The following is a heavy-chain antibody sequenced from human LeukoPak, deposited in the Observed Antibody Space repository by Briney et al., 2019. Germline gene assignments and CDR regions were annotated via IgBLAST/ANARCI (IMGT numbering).Heavy chain of an antibody. CDR2: ISSSSSYI. D-gene: IGHD6-13*01. CDR1: GYTFSSYS. CDR3: ARGGIAASRFPEDY. J-gene: IGHJ4*02. V-gene: IGHV3-21*01. Sequence: GGSLRLSCAASGYTFSSYSMNWVRQAPGKGLKWVSSISSSSSYIYYADSVKGRFTISRDNAKNSLYPQMNSLRAEDTAVYYCARGGIAASRFPEDYWGQGTLVTVSS.